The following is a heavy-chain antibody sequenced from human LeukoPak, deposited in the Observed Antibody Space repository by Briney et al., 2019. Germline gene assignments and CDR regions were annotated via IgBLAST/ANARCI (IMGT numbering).Heavy chain of an antibody. V-gene: IGHV3-21*01. D-gene: IGHD6-13*01. J-gene: IGHJ6*03. Sequence: GGSLRLSCAASGFTFSSYGMHWVRQAPGKGLEWVSSISSSSSYIYYADSVKGRFTISRDNAKNSLYLQMNSLRAEDTAVYYCARDFRIAAAGSDYMDVWGKGTTVTVPS. CDR3: ARDFRIAAAGSDYMDV. CDR1: GFTFSSYG. CDR2: ISSSSSYI.